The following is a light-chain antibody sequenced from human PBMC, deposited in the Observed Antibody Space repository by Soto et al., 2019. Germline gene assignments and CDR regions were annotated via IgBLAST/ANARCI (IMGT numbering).Light chain of an antibody. CDR2: EVT. Sequence: QSVLTQPASVSGYPGQSITISCTGTSSDVGGYNYVSWYQQYPGKAPKLMIYEVTYRPSGVSNRFSGSKSDNTASLTISGRQAEAEADYYCSSYTSPNTVIFDGGTKVTVL. CDR3: SSYTSPNTVI. V-gene: IGLV2-14*01. J-gene: IGLJ2*01. CDR1: SSDVGGYNY.